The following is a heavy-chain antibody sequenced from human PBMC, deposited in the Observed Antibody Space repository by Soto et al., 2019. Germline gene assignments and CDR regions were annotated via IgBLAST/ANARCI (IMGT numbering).Heavy chain of an antibody. D-gene: IGHD3-10*01. CDR3: ARQRVENYYGSGSYLGYYYYYYMDV. J-gene: IGHJ6*03. CDR1: GGSISSYY. Sequence: QVQLQESGPGLVKPSETLSLTCTVSGGSISSYYWSWIRQPPGKGLEWIGYIYYSGSTNYNPSLKSRVPISVDTSKNQFSLKLSSVTAADTAVYYCARQRVENYYGSGSYLGYYYYYYMDVWGKGTTVTVSS. V-gene: IGHV4-59*08. CDR2: IYYSGST.